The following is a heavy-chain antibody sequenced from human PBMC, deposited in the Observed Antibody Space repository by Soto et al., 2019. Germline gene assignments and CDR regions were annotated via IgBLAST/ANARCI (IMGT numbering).Heavy chain of an antibody. J-gene: IGHJ4*02. Sequence: GASVKVCCKASGGTFNSYAISGVRQDTGQGLEWMGGIIPIFGTANYAQKFQGRVTITADESTSTAYMELSSLRSEDTAVYYCARESRYCSGGSCYFLPGIDYWGQGTLVTVS. CDR1: GGTFNSYA. CDR2: IIPIFGTA. V-gene: IGHV1-69*13. CDR3: ARESRYCSGGSCYFLPGIDY. D-gene: IGHD2-15*01.